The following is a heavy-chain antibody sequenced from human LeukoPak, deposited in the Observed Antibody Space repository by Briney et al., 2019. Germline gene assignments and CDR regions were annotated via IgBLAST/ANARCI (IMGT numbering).Heavy chain of an antibody. D-gene: IGHD4-23*01. V-gene: IGHV3-30*18. J-gene: IGHJ3*02. CDR3: AKDRLLTPDAFDI. CDR2: ISYDGSNK. Sequence: GGSLRLSCAASGFTFSSCGMHWVRQVPGKGLEWVAVISYDGSNKYYADSVKGRFTISRDNSKNTLYLQMNSLRAEDTAVYYCAKDRLLTPDAFDIWGQGTMVTVSS. CDR1: GFTFSSCG.